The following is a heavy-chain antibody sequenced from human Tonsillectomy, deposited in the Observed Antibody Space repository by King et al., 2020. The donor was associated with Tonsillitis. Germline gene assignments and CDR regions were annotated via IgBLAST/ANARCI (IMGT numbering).Heavy chain of an antibody. CDR2: IYIGGST. V-gene: IGHV3-53*01. D-gene: IGHD2-2*01. Sequence: VQLVESGGGLIQPGGSLRLSCAASGFTVSSKYMSWVRQAPGKGLEWVSVIYIGGSTYYADSVKGRFTISRDNSKNILYLQMNNLRAEDTAVYYCARSGQYCTSTSCYDGPFDYWGQGTLVTVSS. J-gene: IGHJ4*02. CDR3: ARSGQYCTSTSCYDGPFDY. CDR1: GFTVSSKY.